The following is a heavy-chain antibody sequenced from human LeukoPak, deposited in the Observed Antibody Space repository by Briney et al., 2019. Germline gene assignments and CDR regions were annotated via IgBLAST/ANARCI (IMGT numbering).Heavy chain of an antibody. J-gene: IGHJ4*02. V-gene: IGHV3-30*03. D-gene: IGHD6-6*01. CDR2: ISYDGSNK. CDR1: GLTFSSYG. Sequence: GGSLRLSCAASGLTFSSYGVHWVRQAPGKGLEWVAVISYDGSNKNYADSVKGRFTISRDNSENTLHLQMNSLRAEDTAVYYCATLVAALDTDYWGQGTLVTVSS. CDR3: ATLVAALDTDY.